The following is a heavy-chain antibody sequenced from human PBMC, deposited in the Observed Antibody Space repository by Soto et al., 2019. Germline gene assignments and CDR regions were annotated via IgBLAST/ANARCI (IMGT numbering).Heavy chain of an antibody. CDR2: ISGSGGST. J-gene: IGHJ3*02. CDR1: GFTFSSYA. CDR3: ATIPHRSCWYLDAFDM. Sequence: EVQLLESGGGLVQPGGSLRLSCAASGFTFSSYAMSWVRQAPGKGLEWVSAISGSGGSTYYADSVKGRFTISRDNSKSTLYLQMNSLRAEDTAVYYCATIPHRSCWYLDAFDMWGQGTMVTVSS. D-gene: IGHD6-13*01. V-gene: IGHV3-23*01.